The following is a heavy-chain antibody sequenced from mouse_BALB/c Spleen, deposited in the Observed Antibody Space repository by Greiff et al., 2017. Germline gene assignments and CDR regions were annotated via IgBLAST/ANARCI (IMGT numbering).Heavy chain of an antibody. Sequence: EVQLVESGGGLVKPGGSLKLSCAASGFAFSGYDMSWVRQTPEKRLEWVAYISSGGGSTYYPDTVKGRFTISRDNAKNTLYLQMSSLKSEDTAMYYCARQYDYDEAWFAHWGQGTLVTVSA. V-gene: IGHV5-12-1*01. D-gene: IGHD2-4*01. CDR1: GFAFSGYD. CDR3: ARQYDYDEAWFAH. CDR2: ISSGGGST. J-gene: IGHJ3*01.